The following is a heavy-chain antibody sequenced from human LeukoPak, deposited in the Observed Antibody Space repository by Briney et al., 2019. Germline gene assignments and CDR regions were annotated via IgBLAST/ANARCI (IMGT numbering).Heavy chain of an antibody. Sequence: GGSLRLSCAASGFSFASYAMTWVRQAPGKGLEWASAIGDRGGSTYYADSVRGRFTISRDNSMNTLYLQMDSLKAEDTALYYCAKGRGLVSPDDHWGQGTLVTVSS. D-gene: IGHD6-19*01. CDR1: GFSFASYA. V-gene: IGHV3-23*01. J-gene: IGHJ4*02. CDR3: AKGRGLVSPDDH. CDR2: IGDRGGST.